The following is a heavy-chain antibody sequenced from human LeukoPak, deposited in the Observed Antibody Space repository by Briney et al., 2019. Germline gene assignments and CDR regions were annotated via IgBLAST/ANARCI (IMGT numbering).Heavy chain of an antibody. D-gene: IGHD1-26*01. CDR1: GFRFNNFV. J-gene: IGHJ6*03. Sequence: GGSLRLSCAASGFRFNNFVMNWVRQAPGKGLEWVSSISSSSSYIYYADSVKGRFTISRDNAKNSLYLQINSLRAEDTAVYYCARDPYSGGYGDYYYYYMDVWGKGTTVTISS. CDR2: ISSSSSYI. V-gene: IGHV3-21*01. CDR3: ARDPYSGGYGDYYYYYMDV.